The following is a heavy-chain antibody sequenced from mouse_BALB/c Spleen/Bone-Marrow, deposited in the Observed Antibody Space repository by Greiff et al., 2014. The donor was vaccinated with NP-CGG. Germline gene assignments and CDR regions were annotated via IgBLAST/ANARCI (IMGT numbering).Heavy chain of an antibody. CDR3: AHGAPFTY. D-gene: IGHD1-1*02. CDR2: IDPASGNT. J-gene: IGHJ3*01. Sequence: EVKLVESGADLVKPGASVKLSCTTSGFNIKDTFMHWVRQRPEQGLEWIGRIDPASGNTKYDPKFQGKATITADTSSNKVSLQLSGLTSEDTAVNYCAHGAPFTYWGQGTLVTVSA. CDR1: GFNIKDTF. V-gene: IGHV14-3*02.